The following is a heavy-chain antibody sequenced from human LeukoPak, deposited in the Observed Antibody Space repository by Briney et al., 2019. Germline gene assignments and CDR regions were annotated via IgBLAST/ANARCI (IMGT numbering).Heavy chain of an antibody. V-gene: IGHV1-2*02. D-gene: IGHD3-10*01. CDR2: INPNSGGT. J-gene: IGHJ4*02. Sequence: ASVKVSCTASGYTFTGYYMHWVRQAPGQGLEWMGWINPNSGGTNYAQKFQGRVTMTRDTSISTAYMELSRLRSDDTAVYYCARVIWFGETNFDYWGQGTLVTVFS. CDR1: GYTFTGYY. CDR3: ARVIWFGETNFDY.